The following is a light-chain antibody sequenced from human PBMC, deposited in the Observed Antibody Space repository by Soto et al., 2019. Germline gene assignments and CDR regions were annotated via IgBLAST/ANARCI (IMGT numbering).Light chain of an antibody. CDR2: DNN. CDR1: SSNIGADYD. CDR3: GTWDSSLSVVI. Sequence: QSVLTQPPSVSGAPGQRLTISCTGSSSNIGADYDVHWYQQLPGTAPRLLIYDNNNRPSGIPDRFSGSQSGTSATLAITGLQTGDEADYFCGTWDSSLSVVIFGGGTKLTVL. J-gene: IGLJ2*01. V-gene: IGLV1-51*01.